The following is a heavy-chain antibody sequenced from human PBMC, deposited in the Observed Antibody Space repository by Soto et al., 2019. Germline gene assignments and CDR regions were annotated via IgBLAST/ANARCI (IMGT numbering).Heavy chain of an antibody. CDR2: ISSGGGAK. CDR1: GFIFSGYY. J-gene: IGHJ5*02. D-gene: IGHD1-20*01. Sequence: VQLVVSGGGLVKPGGTLRLSCAASGFIFSGYYMAWIRQAPGKGLEWVSDISSGGGAKNVADSVRGRFSISRDNTNNSLYLQMNSLRVEDTAVYYCARRLTGRTTGDWFDPWGQGTLVTVSS. V-gene: IGHV3-11*01. CDR3: ARRLTGRTTGDWFDP.